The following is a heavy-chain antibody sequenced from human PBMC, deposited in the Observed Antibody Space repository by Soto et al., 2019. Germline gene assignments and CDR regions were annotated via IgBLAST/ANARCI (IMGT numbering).Heavy chain of an antibody. J-gene: IGHJ6*02. CDR3: ARHLGDVGLLWFGEPHYYYYGMDV. CDR2: IYYSGST. V-gene: IGHV4-31*03. Sequence: SETLSLTCTVSGGSISSGGYYWSWIRQHPGKGLEWIGYIYYSGSTYYNPSLKSRVNISVDTSKNQFSLKLSSVTAADTAVYYCARHLGDVGLLWFGEPHYYYYGMDVWGQGTTVTVSS. CDR1: GGSISSGGYY. D-gene: IGHD3-10*01.